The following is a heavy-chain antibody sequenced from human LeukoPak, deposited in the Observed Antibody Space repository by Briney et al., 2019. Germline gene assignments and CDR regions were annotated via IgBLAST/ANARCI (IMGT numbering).Heavy chain of an antibody. J-gene: IGHJ6*02. CDR2: IWYDGSNE. Sequence: PGGSLRLSCAASGFVFSTYGMHWVRQAPGKGLEWVALIWYDGSNEYHADSVKGRFTISRDNSKNTLYLQMNSLRAEDTAVYYCARTRAAGYADYFYYGMDVWGQGTTVTVSS. V-gene: IGHV3-33*01. D-gene: IGHD6-13*01. CDR1: GFVFSTYG. CDR3: ARTRAAGYADYFYYGMDV.